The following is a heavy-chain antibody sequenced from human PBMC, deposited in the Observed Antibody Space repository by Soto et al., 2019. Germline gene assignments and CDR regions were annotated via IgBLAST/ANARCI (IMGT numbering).Heavy chain of an antibody. J-gene: IGHJ4*02. CDR1: GGTFSSYA. CDR2: IIPIFGTA. D-gene: IGHD5-18*01. Sequence: SVKVSCKASGGTFSSYAISWVRQAPGQGLEWMGGIIPIFGTANYAQKFQGRVTITADESTSTAYMELSSLRSEDTAVYYCARAQRVDTAMVPNRYYFDYWGQGTLVTVSS. V-gene: IGHV1-69*13. CDR3: ARAQRVDTAMVPNRYYFDY.